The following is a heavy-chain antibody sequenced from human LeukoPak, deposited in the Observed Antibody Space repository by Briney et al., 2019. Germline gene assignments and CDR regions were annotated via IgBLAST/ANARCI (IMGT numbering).Heavy chain of an antibody. CDR1: GYSISNDYY. J-gene: IGHJ4*02. Sequence: KPSETLSLACTVPGYSISNDYYWTWLRQPPGKGLEWIGGIYHSGTTYYNPSLKGRVSISLDTSKTQFSLKLSSVTAADTAVYYCARGKAYSGSYYGIFDYWGQGTLVTVSS. CDR3: ARGKAYSGSYYGIFDY. CDR2: IYHSGTT. V-gene: IGHV4-38-2*02. D-gene: IGHD1-26*01.